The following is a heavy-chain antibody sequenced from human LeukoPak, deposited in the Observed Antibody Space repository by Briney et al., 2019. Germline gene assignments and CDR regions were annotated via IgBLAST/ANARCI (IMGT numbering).Heavy chain of an antibody. Sequence: GASVKVSCKATGYTITTYPMNWVRQAPGQGLEWMGWINTDTGNPTYAQGFTGRFVFSLDTSVTTAYLQISSLKAEDTAVYYCARERNDCYGSSGCVGDSYMDVWGKGTTVTVSS. D-gene: IGHD3-22*01. CDR1: GYTITTYP. V-gene: IGHV7-4-1*02. J-gene: IGHJ6*03. CDR3: ARERNDCYGSSGCVGDSYMDV. CDR2: INTDTGNP.